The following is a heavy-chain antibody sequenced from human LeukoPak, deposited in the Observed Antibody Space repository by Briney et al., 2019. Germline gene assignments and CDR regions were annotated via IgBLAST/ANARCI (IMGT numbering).Heavy chain of an antibody. J-gene: IGHJ4*02. CDR2: ISSSGSTT. CDR1: GFTFSTYE. D-gene: IGHD5/OR15-5a*01. V-gene: IGHV3-48*03. Sequence: GGSLRLSCAASGFTFSTYEMNWVRQAPGKGLEWVSYISSSGSTTYYADSVKGRFTISRDNAKNSLYLQMNSLTAADTAVYYCARGARDSLVSNYYFDYWGQGTLVTVSS. CDR3: ARGARDSLVSNYYFDY.